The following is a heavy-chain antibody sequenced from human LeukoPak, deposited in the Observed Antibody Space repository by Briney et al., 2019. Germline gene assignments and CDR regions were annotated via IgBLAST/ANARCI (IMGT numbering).Heavy chain of an antibody. CDR1: GGSFSGYY. Sequence: SETLSLTCAVYGGSFSGYYWSWIRQPPGKGLELIGYISYTGSTDYNPSLKSRATISVDTSKNQFSLKLSSVTAADTAVYYCARGDLAARMGYWGQGTLVTVSS. V-gene: IGHV4-34*11. J-gene: IGHJ4*02. D-gene: IGHD6-6*01. CDR2: ISYTGST. CDR3: ARGDLAARMGY.